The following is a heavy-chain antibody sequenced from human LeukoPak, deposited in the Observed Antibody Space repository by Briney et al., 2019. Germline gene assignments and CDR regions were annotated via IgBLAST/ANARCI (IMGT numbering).Heavy chain of an antibody. CDR3: ARMASGMDV. CDR1: GFTFSVYA. V-gene: IGHV3-30*04. CDR2: ISYDGKNK. Sequence: PGGSLRLSCSASGFTFSVYAMHWVRQAPGKGLEWVAVISYDGKNKYYADSVKGRFTISRDNSKNTLYLQMNSLRAEDTAVYYCARMASGMDVWGQGTTVTVSS. D-gene: IGHD5-24*01. J-gene: IGHJ6*02.